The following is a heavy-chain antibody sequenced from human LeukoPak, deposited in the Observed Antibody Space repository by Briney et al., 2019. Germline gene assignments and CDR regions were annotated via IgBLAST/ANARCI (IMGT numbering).Heavy chain of an antibody. V-gene: IGHV3-23*01. D-gene: IGHD3-22*01. Sequence: GGXLRLSCAASGFTFSSYAMNWVRQSPGKGLEGVSAISNSGDRTYYAASVKGRFTISRDNSRDNSKNTLYLQMNSLRAEDTAVYFCAKAASGYYYDSSGYYSLQFDYWGQGTLVTVSS. CDR2: ISNSGDRT. CDR1: GFTFSSYA. J-gene: IGHJ4*02. CDR3: AKAASGYYYDSSGYYSLQFDY.